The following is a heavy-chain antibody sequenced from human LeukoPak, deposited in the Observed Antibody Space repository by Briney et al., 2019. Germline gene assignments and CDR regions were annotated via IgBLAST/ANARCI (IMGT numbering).Heavy chain of an antibody. Sequence: TGGSLRLSCAASGFTFSSYVMKWVRQAPGKGLAWVSIVSGSGDNTDYADSVKGRFTISRDNSKNTVSLQMNSLRADDTAVYYCAREGLGAAAGTFDYWGQGTLVTVSS. J-gene: IGHJ4*02. CDR2: VSGSGDNT. D-gene: IGHD6-13*01. CDR3: AREGLGAAAGTFDY. CDR1: GFTFSSYV. V-gene: IGHV3-23*01.